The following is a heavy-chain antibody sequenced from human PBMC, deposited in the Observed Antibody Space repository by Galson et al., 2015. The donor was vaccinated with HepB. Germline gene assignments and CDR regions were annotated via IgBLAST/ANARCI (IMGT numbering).Heavy chain of an antibody. CDR1: GFTFSSYA. CDR2: ISGSGGST. D-gene: IGHD6-13*01. V-gene: IGHV3-23*01. J-gene: IGHJ4*02. CDR3: AKDSRAGIAAAGRSY. Sequence: SLRLSCAASGFTFSSYAMSWVRQAPGKGLEWVSAISGSGGSTYYADSVKGRFTISRDNSKNTLYLQMNSLRAEDTAVYYCAKDSRAGIAAAGRSYWGQGTLVTVSS.